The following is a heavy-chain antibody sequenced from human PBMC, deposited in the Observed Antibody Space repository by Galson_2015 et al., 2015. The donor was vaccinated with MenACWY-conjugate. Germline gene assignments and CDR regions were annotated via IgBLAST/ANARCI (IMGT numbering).Heavy chain of an antibody. CDR2: IGTAGDT. CDR1: GFTFSSYD. V-gene: IGHV3-13*04. J-gene: IGHJ3*02. Sequence: SLRLSCAASGFTFSSYDMHWVRQATGKGLEWVSAIGTAGDTYYPGSVKGRFTISRENAKNSLYLQMNSLRAGDTAVYYCARGQYPPIVPAESVAGTFAAFDIWGQGTMVTVSS. D-gene: IGHD6-19*01. CDR3: ARGQYPPIVPAESVAGTFAAFDI.